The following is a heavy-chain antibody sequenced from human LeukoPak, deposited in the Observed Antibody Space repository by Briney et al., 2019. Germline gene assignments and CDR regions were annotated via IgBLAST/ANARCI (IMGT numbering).Heavy chain of an antibody. J-gene: IGHJ3*02. V-gene: IGHV4-59*11. CDR2: ISYIGST. CDR1: DGSFSSHY. CDR3: ARDLVTVTKGFDI. D-gene: IGHD4-17*01. Sequence: SETLSLTCAVSDGSFSSHYWTWIRQPPGKGLEWIGYISYIGSTNYNPSLKSRVTISIDTSKNQFSLRLSSVTAADTAVYYCARDLVTVTKGFDIWGQGTMVSVSS.